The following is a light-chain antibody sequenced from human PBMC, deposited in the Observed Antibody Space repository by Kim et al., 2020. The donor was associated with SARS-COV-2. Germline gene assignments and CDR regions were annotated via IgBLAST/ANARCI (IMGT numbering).Light chain of an antibody. Sequence: QSVTISCTGSSSSIGTRYDVHWYQQLPGTAPKLHIYDHSNRPSGVPDRFSGSKSGTSASLAITGLQAEDEADYYCQSYDSSLSGWVFGGGTKVTVL. V-gene: IGLV1-40*01. CDR3: QSYDSSLSGWV. CDR1: SSSIGTRYD. J-gene: IGLJ3*02. CDR2: DHS.